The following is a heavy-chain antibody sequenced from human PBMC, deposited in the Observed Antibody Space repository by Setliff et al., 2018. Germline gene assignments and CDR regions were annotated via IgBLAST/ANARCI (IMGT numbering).Heavy chain of an antibody. D-gene: IGHD4-17*01. CDR3: ARGPSPTVTPSRLIYFYHMDV. CDR2: IIPVLGMT. V-gene: IGHV1-69*10. CDR1: GNPFNAYG. J-gene: IGHJ6*03. Sequence: ASVKVSCKASGNPFNAYGVSWVRQAPGQGLEWMGAIIPVLGMTDYAQKFQGRLTITADQSTTTVYMELSSLRFDDTALYYCARGPSPTVTPSRLIYFYHMDVWGTGTTVTVSS.